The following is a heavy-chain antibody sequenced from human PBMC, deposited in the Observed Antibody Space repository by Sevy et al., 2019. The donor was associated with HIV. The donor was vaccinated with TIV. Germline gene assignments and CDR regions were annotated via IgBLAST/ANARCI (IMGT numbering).Heavy chain of an antibody. CDR1: GFTFPDYA. J-gene: IGHJ4*02. CDR2: IRSRNYNGTT. D-gene: IGHD1-1*01. CDR3: TRSTTTVY. V-gene: IGHV3-49*04. Sequence: GGSLRLSCTASGFTFPDYALSWVRQAPGSGLEWLGFIRSRNYNGTTSYAASVRGRFTISRDDSKSVAYLQMNSLKTADTGIYFCTRSTTTVYWGRGIQVTVSS.